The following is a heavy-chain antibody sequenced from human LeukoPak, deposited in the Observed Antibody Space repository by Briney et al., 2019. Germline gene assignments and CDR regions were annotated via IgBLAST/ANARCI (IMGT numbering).Heavy chain of an antibody. Sequence: PGRSLRLSCAASGFTFSSYGMHWVRQAPGKGLEWVAVIWYGGSNKYYADSVKGRFTISRDNSKNPLYLQMNSLRAEDTAVYYCAKDATTGYNDYWGQGTLVTVSS. CDR1: GFTFSSYG. CDR2: IWYGGSNK. D-gene: IGHD3-9*01. CDR3: AKDATTGYNDY. J-gene: IGHJ4*02. V-gene: IGHV3-33*06.